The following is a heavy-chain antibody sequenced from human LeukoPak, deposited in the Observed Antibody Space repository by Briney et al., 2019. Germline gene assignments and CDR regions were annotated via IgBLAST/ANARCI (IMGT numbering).Heavy chain of an antibody. J-gene: IGHJ3*02. D-gene: IGHD3-22*01. CDR3: AREGYSSGRAGTFDI. CDR2: ISADGTNK. CDR1: GLTFSNSH. Sequence: GSLRLSCATSGLTFSNSHMHWVRQPPGARMEWVALISADGTNKQFGDSAKGRFTVSRDNSRNTLDLQVDSLTVEDTAMYYCAREGYSSGRAGTFDIWSQGTMVTVSS. V-gene: IGHV3-30*04.